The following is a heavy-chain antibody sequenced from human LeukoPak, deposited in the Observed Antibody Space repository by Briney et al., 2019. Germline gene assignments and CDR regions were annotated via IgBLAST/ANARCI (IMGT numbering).Heavy chain of an antibody. CDR2: IYYSGST. CDR1: GGSISSSSYY. J-gene: IGHJ4*02. CDR3: ASGDGYNSLVY. V-gene: IGHV4-39*01. D-gene: IGHD5-24*01. Sequence: PSETLSLTCTVSGGSISSSSYYWGWLRQPPGKGLEWIGSIYYSGSTYYNPSLKSRVTISVDTSKNQFSLKLSSVTAAVTAVYYCASGDGYNSLVYWGQGTLVTVSS.